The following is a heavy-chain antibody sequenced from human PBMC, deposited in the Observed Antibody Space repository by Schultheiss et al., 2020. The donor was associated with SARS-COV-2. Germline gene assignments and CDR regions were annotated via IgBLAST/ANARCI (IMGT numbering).Heavy chain of an antibody. CDR2: ISGSGGTI. CDR1: GFTFSSYA. V-gene: IGHV3-23*01. Sequence: GGSLRLSCVASGFTFSSYAMSWVRQAPGKGLEWVSAISGSGGTIYYADSVKGRFTISRDNAKNSLYLQMNSLRDEDTAVYYCARDTGAPFDYWGQGTLVTVSS. CDR3: ARDTGAPFDY. D-gene: IGHD1-26*01. J-gene: IGHJ4*02.